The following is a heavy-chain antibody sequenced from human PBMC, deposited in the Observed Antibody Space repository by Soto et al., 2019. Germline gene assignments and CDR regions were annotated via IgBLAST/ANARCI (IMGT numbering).Heavy chain of an antibody. CDR2: IAATGGSA. CDR1: GFTFSNSA. J-gene: IGHJ4*02. V-gene: IGHV3-23*01. Sequence: EVQLLESGGGLVQPRESLRLSCVASGFTFSNSAMSWVRQAPGKRLEWVAAIAATGGSAYYADSVKGRFSISRDNSKNTLYLRMNSLRVEDTALYYCAKDRRVAEHETDWGQGTLVTVSS. CDR3: AKDRRVAEHETD. D-gene: IGHD1-26*01.